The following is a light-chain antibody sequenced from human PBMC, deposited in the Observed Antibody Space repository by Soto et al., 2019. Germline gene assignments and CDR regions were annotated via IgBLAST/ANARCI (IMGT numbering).Light chain of an antibody. Sequence: EIVLTQSPGTLSLSPGERVTLSCRASQRVSSRYLAWYQQKHGQAPRVLIYGASSRATGIPDRFSGSGSGTEFTLTISRLEPEDFAVYYCQQYGNSPPYTFGQGTKLEIK. J-gene: IGKJ2*01. CDR3: QQYGNSPPYT. V-gene: IGKV3-20*01. CDR2: GAS. CDR1: QRVSSRY.